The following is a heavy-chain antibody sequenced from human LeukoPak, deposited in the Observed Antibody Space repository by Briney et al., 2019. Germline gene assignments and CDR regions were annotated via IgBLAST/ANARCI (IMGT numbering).Heavy chain of an antibody. J-gene: IGHJ4*02. CDR1: GFPFSNYG. CDR2: ISGDGIDK. CDR3: AKDKGREGDY. Sequence: RSAGTLRLSCAASGFPFSNYGMHWVRQAPGKGLEWVAVISGDGIDKYYADSGKGRFTTSRDNSKNTLYLQTSSLRPEDTAVYYCAKDKGREGDYWGQGNLVTVSS. V-gene: IGHV3-30*18.